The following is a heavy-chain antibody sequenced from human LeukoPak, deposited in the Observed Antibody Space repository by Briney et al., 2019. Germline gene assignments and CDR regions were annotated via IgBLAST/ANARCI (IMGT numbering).Heavy chain of an antibody. J-gene: IGHJ5*02. CDR2: IYYSGTT. CDR3: ARDRISGTAGWFDP. Sequence: SETLSLTCTVSGGSIRSGDYSWNWIRQHPGKGLEWIGYIYYSGTTYYNPSLKSRVTISVDTSKNQFPLKLSSVTAADTAVYYCARDRISGTAGWFDPWGQGTLVTVSS. D-gene: IGHD1-20*01. CDR1: GGSIRSGDYS. V-gene: IGHV4-31*03.